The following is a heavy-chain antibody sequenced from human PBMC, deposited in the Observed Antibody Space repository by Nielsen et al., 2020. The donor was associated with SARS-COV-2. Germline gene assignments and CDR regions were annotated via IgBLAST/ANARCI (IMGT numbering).Heavy chain of an antibody. CDR2: IRSNTFGGTT. CDR1: GFPFGDFA. D-gene: IGHD2-21*02. Sequence: LKISCTGSGFPFGDFAMSWFRQTPGKGLEWVGFIRSNTFGGTTEYAASVKGRFTISRDDSKSIAYLQMNSLKSEDTAVYHCARFPYCGGDCPGSWFDPWGQGTLVTVSS. V-gene: IGHV3-49*03. J-gene: IGHJ5*02. CDR3: ARFPYCGGDCPGSWFDP.